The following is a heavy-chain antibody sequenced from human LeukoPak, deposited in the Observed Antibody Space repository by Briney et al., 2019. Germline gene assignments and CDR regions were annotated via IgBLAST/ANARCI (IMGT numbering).Heavy chain of an antibody. CDR3: ARLVGSFDY. D-gene: IGHD2-8*02. V-gene: IGHV4-39*02. CDR1: GGSINTKNYY. Sequence: SETLSLTCTVSGGSINTKNYYWGWLRQPPGKGLEWIGNIYYNGSTYYNPSLKSRVTISVDTSKNHFSLILNSVTAADTAVYYCARLVGSFDYWGQGTLVTVSS. J-gene: IGHJ4*02. CDR2: IYYNGST.